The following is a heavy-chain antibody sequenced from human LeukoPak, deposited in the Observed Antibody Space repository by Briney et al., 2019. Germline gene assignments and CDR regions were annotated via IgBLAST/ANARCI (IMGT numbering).Heavy chain of an antibody. CDR1: GGSISSYY. CDR3: ASYGLPGIAVAGTSPFDY. CDR2: IYTSGST. Sequence: SETLSLTCAVSGGSISSYYWSWIRQPPGKGLEWIGRIYTSGSTNYNPSLKSRVTMSVDTSKNQFSLKLSSVTAADTAVYYCASYGLPGIAVAGTSPFDYWGQGTPVTVSS. J-gene: IGHJ4*02. V-gene: IGHV4-4*07. D-gene: IGHD6-19*01.